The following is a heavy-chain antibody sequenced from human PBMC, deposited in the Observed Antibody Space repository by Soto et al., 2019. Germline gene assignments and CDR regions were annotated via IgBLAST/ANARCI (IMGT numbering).Heavy chain of an antibody. CDR3: ARGSGVEQQLVHDYYYYMDV. D-gene: IGHD6-13*01. J-gene: IGHJ6*03. V-gene: IGHV1-8*01. CDR1: GYTFTSYD. CDR2: MNPNSGNT. Sequence: ASVKVSCKASGYTFTSYDINWVRQATGQGLEWMGWMNPNSGNTGYAQKFQGRVTMTRNTSISTAYMELSSLRSEDTAVYYCARGSGVEQQLVHDYYYYMDVWGKGTTVTVSS.